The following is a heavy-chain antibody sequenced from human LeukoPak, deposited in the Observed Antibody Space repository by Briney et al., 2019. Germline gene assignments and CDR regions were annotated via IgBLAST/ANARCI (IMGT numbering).Heavy chain of an antibody. V-gene: IGHV3-23*01. D-gene: IGHD3-10*01. CDR1: GFTFSSYG. J-gene: IGHJ4*02. CDR2: INGRGFTI. Sequence: GGTLRLSCAASGFTFSSYGMSWVRHTPGRGLEWVANINGRGFTIHYADSIKGRFTISRDNTKNSLDLQMSNLRAEDTGLYYCARDQPSVGWGFDSWGRGTLVLVSS. CDR3: ARDQPSVGWGFDS.